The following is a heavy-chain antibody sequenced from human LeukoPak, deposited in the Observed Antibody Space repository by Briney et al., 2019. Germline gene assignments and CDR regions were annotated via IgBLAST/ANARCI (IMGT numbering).Heavy chain of an antibody. CDR3: AKVRVYYYNMDV. V-gene: IGHV3-21*01. CDR2: ISGSSSYI. Sequence: GGSLRLSCAASGFTFSSYSMNWVRQAPGKGLEWVSSISGSSSYIYYADSVKGRFTISRDNAKNSLYLQMNSLRAEDTAVYYCAKVRVYYYNMDVWGQGTTVTVSS. CDR1: GFTFSSYS. J-gene: IGHJ6*02.